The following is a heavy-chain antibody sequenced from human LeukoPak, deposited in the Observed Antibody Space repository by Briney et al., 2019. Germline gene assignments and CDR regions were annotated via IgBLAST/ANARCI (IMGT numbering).Heavy chain of an antibody. CDR3: AAQLIAVAGTAYYYGMDV. V-gene: IGHV5-51*01. J-gene: IGHJ6*02. D-gene: IGHD6-19*01. CDR2: IYPGASDT. Sequence: RXEGLXXMXIIYPGASDTTYSPSFQGQLPISADKSISTAYLQWSSLKASDTAMYYCAAQLIAVAGTAYYYGMDVWGQGTTVTVSS.